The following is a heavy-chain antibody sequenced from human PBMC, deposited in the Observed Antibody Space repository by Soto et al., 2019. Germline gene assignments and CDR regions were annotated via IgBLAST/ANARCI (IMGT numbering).Heavy chain of an antibody. D-gene: IGHD1-7*01. J-gene: IGHJ6*03. CDR2: IYPGDSDT. Sequence: PGESLKISCKGSGYSFTSYWIGWVRQMPGKGLEWMGIIYPGDSDTRYSPSFQGQVTISADKSISTAYLQWSSLKASDTAMYYCARHNEGITGTPPYLHYYYYYMDVWGKGTTVTVSS. V-gene: IGHV5-51*01. CDR1: GYSFTSYW. CDR3: ARHNEGITGTPPYLHYYYYYMDV.